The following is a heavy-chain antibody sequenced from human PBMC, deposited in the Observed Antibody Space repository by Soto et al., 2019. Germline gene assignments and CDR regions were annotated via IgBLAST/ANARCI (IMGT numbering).Heavy chain of an antibody. Sequence: QVQLVQSGAEVKKPGSSVKVSCKASGGTFSSYAISWVRQAPGQGLEWMVGIIPIFGTANYAQKFQGRVTITADESTSTAYMELSSLRSEDTAVYYCATVDTAMVYYYYGMDVWGQGTTVTVSS. V-gene: IGHV1-69*12. CDR1: GGTFSSYA. J-gene: IGHJ6*02. D-gene: IGHD5-18*01. CDR3: ATVDTAMVYYYYGMDV. CDR2: IIPIFGTA.